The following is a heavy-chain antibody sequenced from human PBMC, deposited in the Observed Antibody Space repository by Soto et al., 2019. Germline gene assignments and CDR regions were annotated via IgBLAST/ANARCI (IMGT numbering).Heavy chain of an antibody. CDR2: ISGSGGST. J-gene: IGHJ5*02. CDR3: AKVRGYDSSFNWFDP. V-gene: IGHV3-23*01. Sequence: PGGSLRLSCAASGFTFSSYAMSWVRQAPGKGLEWVSAISGSGGSTYYADSVKGRFTISRDNSKNTLYLQMNSLRAEDTAVYYCAKVRGYDSSFNWFDPWGQGTLVTVSS. D-gene: IGHD3-22*01. CDR1: GFTFSSYA.